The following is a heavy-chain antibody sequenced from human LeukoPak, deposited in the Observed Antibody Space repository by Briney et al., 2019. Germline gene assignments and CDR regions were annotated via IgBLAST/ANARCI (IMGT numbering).Heavy chain of an antibody. J-gene: IGHJ4*02. CDR1: GFTFSNAW. CDR3: TTDSLLPTAVVIQ. Sequence: GGSLRLSCVASGFTFSNAWMNWVRQAPGKGLEWVGRIKSKTDDGTTDYAAPVKGRFTISRDDSKNTLYLQMNSLKTEDTAVYYCTTDSLLPTAVVIQWGQGTLVTVSS. CDR2: IKSKTDDGTT. D-gene: IGHD4-23*01. V-gene: IGHV3-15*01.